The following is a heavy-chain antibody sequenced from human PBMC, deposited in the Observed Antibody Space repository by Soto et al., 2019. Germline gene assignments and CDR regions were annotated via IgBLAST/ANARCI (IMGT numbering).Heavy chain of an antibody. J-gene: IGHJ4*02. CDR1: GFSLSTSGVG. CDR2: IYWDDDK. V-gene: IGHV2-5*02. CDR3: AHLTTVTSLYTFDY. D-gene: IGHD4-17*01. Sequence: QITLKESGPTLVKPTQTLTLTCTFSGFSLSTSGVGVGWIRQPPGKALEWLALIYWDDDKRYSSSLKSRLTITKETSKNQVVLTMTNMDPVDTATYYCAHLTTVTSLYTFDYWGQGTLVTVSS.